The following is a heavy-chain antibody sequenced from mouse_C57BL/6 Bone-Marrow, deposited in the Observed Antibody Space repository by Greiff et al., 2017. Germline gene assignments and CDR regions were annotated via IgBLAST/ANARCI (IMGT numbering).Heavy chain of an antibody. CDR2: IDPSDSYT. Sequence: VQLQQPGAELVRPGTSVKLSCKASGYTFTSYWMHWVKQRPGQGLEWIGVIDPSDSYTNYNQKFKGKATFTVDTSSSTAYMQLSSLTSADSAVYYCARALPFDYWGQGTTLTVSS. CDR3: ARALPFDY. CDR1: GYTFTSYW. V-gene: IGHV1-59*01. J-gene: IGHJ2*01. D-gene: IGHD1-1*01.